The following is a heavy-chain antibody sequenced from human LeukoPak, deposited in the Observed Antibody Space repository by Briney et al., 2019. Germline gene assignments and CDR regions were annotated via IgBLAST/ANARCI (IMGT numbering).Heavy chain of an antibody. CDR3: ARVGSGCFDY. CDR2: IYYSGNT. CDR1: GGSISSYY. Sequence: SETLSLTCRVSGGSISSYYWSWIRQPPGKGLEWIGYIYYSGNTNDNPSLKSRVTISIDTSKNQFSLKMSSVTAADTAVYYCARVGSGCFDYWGQGTLVTVSS. J-gene: IGHJ4*02. D-gene: IGHD6-19*01. V-gene: IGHV4-59*01.